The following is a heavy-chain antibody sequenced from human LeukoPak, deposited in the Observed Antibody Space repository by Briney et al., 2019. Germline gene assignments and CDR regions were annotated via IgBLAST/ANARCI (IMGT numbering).Heavy chain of an antibody. V-gene: IGHV3-30*04. J-gene: IGHJ4*01. CDR2: ISYDGSNK. CDR1: GFTFSSYA. CDR3: ARDRTGGGGPFDY. D-gene: IGHD3/OR15-3a*01. Sequence: GRSLRLSCAASGFTFSSYAMHWVRQAPGKGLEWVAVISYDGSNKYYADSVKDRFTISRDNSKNTLYLQMNSLRAEDTAVYYCARDRTGGGGPFDYWGHGTLVTVSS.